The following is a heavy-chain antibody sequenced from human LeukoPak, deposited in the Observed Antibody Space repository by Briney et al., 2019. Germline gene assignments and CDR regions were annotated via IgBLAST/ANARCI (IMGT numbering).Heavy chain of an antibody. CDR3: ARGGAAAVHIRYNWFDP. D-gene: IGHD6-13*01. CDR2: INPNSGGT. Sequence: ASVKVSCKASGYTFTGYYMHWVRQAPGQGLEWMGWINPNSGGTNYAQKFQGRVTMTRDTSISTAYMELSSLRSDDTAVYYCARGGAAAVHIRYNWFDPWGQGTLVTVSS. CDR1: GYTFTGYY. J-gene: IGHJ5*02. V-gene: IGHV1-2*02.